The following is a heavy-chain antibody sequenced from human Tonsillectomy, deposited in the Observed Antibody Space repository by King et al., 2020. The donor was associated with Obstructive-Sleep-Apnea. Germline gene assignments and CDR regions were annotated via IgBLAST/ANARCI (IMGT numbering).Heavy chain of an antibody. CDR3: VKDGPTVGAGYFDY. Sequence: VQLVESGGGLVQPGGSLRLSCSASGFTFTSFAMHWVRLPPGKGLEYVSTISSSGSNTYYADSMKDRFTISRDNSKNTLYLQMSSLRPDDMAVYYCVKDGPTVGAGYFDYWGQGTLVTVSS. D-gene: IGHD1-26*01. CDR1: GFTFTSFA. V-gene: IGHV3-64D*09. J-gene: IGHJ4*02. CDR2: ISSSGSNT.